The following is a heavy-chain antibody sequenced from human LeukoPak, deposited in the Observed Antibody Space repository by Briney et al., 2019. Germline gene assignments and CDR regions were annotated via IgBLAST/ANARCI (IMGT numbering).Heavy chain of an antibody. CDR3: ARARLRYFDRDV. CDR2: IYYSGST. V-gene: IGHV4-59*01. D-gene: IGHD3-9*01. Sequence: SETLSLTCTVSGGSISSYYWSWIRQPPGKGLEWIGYIYYSGSTNYNPSLKSRVTISVDTSKNQFSLKLSSVTAADTAVYCCARARLRYFDRDVWGKGTTVTVSS. CDR1: GGSISSYY. J-gene: IGHJ6*04.